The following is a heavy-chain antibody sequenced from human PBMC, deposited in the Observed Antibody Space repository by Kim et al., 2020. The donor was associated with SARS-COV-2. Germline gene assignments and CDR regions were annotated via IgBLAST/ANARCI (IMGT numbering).Heavy chain of an antibody. CDR3: ARQVDTAMGHFDY. V-gene: IGHV4-39*01. D-gene: IGHD5-18*01. J-gene: IGHJ4*02. Sequence: STPPLKGRVTISVDTSKNQFSLKLSSVTAADTAVYYCARQVDTAMGHFDYWGQGTLVTVSS.